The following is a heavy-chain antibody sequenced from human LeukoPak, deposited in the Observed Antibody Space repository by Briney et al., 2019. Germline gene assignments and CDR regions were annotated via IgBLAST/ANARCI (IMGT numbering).Heavy chain of an antibody. D-gene: IGHD3-22*01. CDR2: ISGSGGST. CDR3: AKDPRSGYYYDSSGHYYFEN. CDR1: GFTFSSYA. Sequence: GASLRLSCAASGFTFSSYAMSWVRQAPGKGLEWVSAISGSGGSTYYADPVKGRFTISRDSSKNTLYLQMNSLRAEDTAVYYCAKDPRSGYYYDSSGHYYFENWGQGTLVTVSS. J-gene: IGHJ4*02. V-gene: IGHV3-23*01.